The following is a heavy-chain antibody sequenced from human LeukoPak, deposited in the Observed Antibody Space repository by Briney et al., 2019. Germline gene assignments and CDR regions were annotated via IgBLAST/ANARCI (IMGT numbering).Heavy chain of an antibody. J-gene: IGHJ5*02. Sequence: SETLSLTCAVYGGSFSGYYWSWIRQPPGKGLEWIGEINHSRSTNYNPSLKSRVTISVDTSKNQFSLKLSSVTAADTAVYYCARGYRSIAAVRVNNWFDPWGQGTLVTVSS. D-gene: IGHD6-13*01. CDR1: GGSFSGYY. CDR2: INHSRST. V-gene: IGHV4-34*01. CDR3: ARGYRSIAAVRVNNWFDP.